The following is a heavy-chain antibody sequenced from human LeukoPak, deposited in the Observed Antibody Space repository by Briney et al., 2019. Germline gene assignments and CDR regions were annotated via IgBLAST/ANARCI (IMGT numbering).Heavy chain of an antibody. CDR2: ISSSSSYI. Sequence: PGGSLRLSCAASGFTFSSYSTNWVRQAPGKGLGWVSSISSSSSYIYYADSVKGRFTISRDNAKNSLYLQMNSLRAEDTAVYYCARDGYSSSWTYNWFDPWGQGTLVTVSS. V-gene: IGHV3-21*01. CDR1: GFTFSSYS. D-gene: IGHD6-13*01. J-gene: IGHJ5*02. CDR3: ARDGYSSSWTYNWFDP.